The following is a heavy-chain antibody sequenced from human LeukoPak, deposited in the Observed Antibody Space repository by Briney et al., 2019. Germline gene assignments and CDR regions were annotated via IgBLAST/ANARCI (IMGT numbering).Heavy chain of an antibody. D-gene: IGHD6-13*01. CDR2: ITGGGNSV. CDR1: GFTFSAFA. J-gene: IGHJ5*02. Sequence: SGGSLRLSCAASGFTFSAFAMTWVRQAPGKAPEWIASITGGGNSVFYAESVKGRFTFARDNSKSTLFLHMGSLRAEDTAVYYCAKGAGPGKVDWFDPWGQGTQVTVSS. V-gene: IGHV3-23*01. CDR3: AKGAGPGKVDWFDP.